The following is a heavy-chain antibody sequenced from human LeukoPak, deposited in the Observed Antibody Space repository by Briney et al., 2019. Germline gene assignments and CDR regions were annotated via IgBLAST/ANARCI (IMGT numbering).Heavy chain of an antibody. CDR2: IYHSGST. Sequence: SETLSLTCTVSGGSISSYYWSWIRQPPGKGLEWIGYIYHSGSTNYNPSLKSRVTISVDTSKNQFSLKLSSVTAADTAVYYCATVALEDYGDYRVDYWGQGTLVTVSS. J-gene: IGHJ4*02. V-gene: IGHV4-59*01. CDR1: GGSISSYY. D-gene: IGHD4-17*01. CDR3: ATVALEDYGDYRVDY.